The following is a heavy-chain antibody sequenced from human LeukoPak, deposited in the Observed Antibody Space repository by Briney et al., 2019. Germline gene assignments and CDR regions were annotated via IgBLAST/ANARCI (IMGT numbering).Heavy chain of an antibody. D-gene: IGHD3-22*01. V-gene: IGHV3-33*01. CDR1: GFTFSTYG. Sequence: GGSLRLSCGASGFTFSTYGMQWVRQAPGKGLEWVAVIWYDGSNKYYADSVKGRFTVSRDNAKNSLYLQMNSLRDEDTAVYYCARDRSQNYYDSSGDYFDYWGQGTLVTVSS. CDR3: ARDRSQNYYDSSGDYFDY. CDR2: IWYDGSNK. J-gene: IGHJ4*02.